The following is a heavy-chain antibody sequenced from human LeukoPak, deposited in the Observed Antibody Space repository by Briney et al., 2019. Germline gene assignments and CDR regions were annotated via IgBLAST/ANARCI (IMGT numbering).Heavy chain of an antibody. Sequence: GGSLRLSXEASGFSFNAFWMSWVRPAPGKGLEWVANIHRDGSVRHYVESVRGRFTISRDNAKNSLFLQMNSLRVEDTAVYYCAREDGGWLRADLWGQGTLVTVSS. D-gene: IGHD5-24*01. CDR3: AREDGGWLRADL. V-gene: IGHV3-7*01. CDR1: GFSFNAFW. CDR2: IHRDGSVR. J-gene: IGHJ5*02.